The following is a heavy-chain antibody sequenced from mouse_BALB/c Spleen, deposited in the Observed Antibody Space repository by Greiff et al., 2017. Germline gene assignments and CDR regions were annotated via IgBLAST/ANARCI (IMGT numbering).Heavy chain of an antibody. D-gene: IGHD3-1*01. CDR2: INSNGGST. Sequence: EVKVVESGGGLVQPGGSLKLSCAASGFTFSSYGMSWVRQTPDKRLELVATINSNGGSTYYPDSVKGRFTISRDNAKNTLYLQMSSLKSEDTAMYYCATARATFDYWGQGTTLTVSS. V-gene: IGHV5-6-3*01. CDR1: GFTFSSYG. CDR3: ATARATFDY. J-gene: IGHJ2*01.